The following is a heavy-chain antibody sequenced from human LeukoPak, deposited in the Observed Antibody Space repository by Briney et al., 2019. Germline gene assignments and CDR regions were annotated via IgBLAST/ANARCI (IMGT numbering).Heavy chain of an antibody. Sequence: SETLSLTCTVSGGSISSYYCSWIRQPPGKGLEWIGYIYYSGSTNYNPSLKSRVTISVDTSKSQFSLKLSSVTAADTAIYYCARNIVGPSQVDYWGQGTLVTVSS. V-gene: IGHV4-59*01. CDR3: ARNIVGPSQVDY. CDR2: IYYSGST. CDR1: GGSISSYY. D-gene: IGHD1-26*01. J-gene: IGHJ4*02.